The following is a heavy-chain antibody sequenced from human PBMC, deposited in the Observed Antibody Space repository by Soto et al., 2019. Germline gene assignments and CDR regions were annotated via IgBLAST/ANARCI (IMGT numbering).Heavy chain of an antibody. CDR2: ISSSGSTI. Sequence: EVQLVESGGGLVQPGGSLRLSCAASGFTFSSYEMNWVRQAPGNGLEWVSYISSSGSTIYYADSVKGRFTISRDNAKNSLYLQMNSLRAEDTAVYYCAREPYSSGWYYYFDYWGQGTLVTVSS. D-gene: IGHD6-19*01. J-gene: IGHJ4*02. CDR1: GFTFSSYE. V-gene: IGHV3-48*03. CDR3: AREPYSSGWYYYFDY.